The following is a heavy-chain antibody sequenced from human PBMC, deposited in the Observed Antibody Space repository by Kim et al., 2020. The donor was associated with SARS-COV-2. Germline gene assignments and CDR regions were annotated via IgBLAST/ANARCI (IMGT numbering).Heavy chain of an antibody. CDR1: GGSISSSSYY. CDR3: ARPTTAEDFWSGSGAFDI. V-gene: IGHV4-39*01. D-gene: IGHD3-3*01. J-gene: IGHJ3*02. Sequence: SETLSLTCTVSGGSISSSSYYWGWIRQPPGKGLEWIGSIYYSGSTYYNPSLKSRVTISVDTSKNQFSLKLSSVTAADTAVYYCARPTTAEDFWSGSGAFDIWGQGTMVTVSS. CDR2: IYYSGST.